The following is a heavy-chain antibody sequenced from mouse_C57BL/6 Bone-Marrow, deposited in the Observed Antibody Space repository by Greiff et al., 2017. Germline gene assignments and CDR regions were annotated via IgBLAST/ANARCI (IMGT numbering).Heavy chain of an antibody. D-gene: IGHD4-1*01. CDR3: ARVGANWESDY. V-gene: IGHV1-4*01. CDR1: GYTFTSYR. J-gene: IGHJ2*01. CDR2: INPSSGYT. Sequence: LPPSGAGRGGPVGSGERACRVSGYTFTSYRLHWVKQRPGQGLEWIGYINPSSGYTKYNQKFKDKATLTADKSSSTAYMQLSSLTSEDSAVYYCARVGANWESDYWGQGTTLTVSS.